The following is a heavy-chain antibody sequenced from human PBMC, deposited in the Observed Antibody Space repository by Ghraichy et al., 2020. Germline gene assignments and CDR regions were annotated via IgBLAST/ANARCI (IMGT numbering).Heavy chain of an antibody. CDR1: GFTFSSYG. CDR3: ARGDSSGSGSYCGPEHYFDT. CDR2: ISSSSSNI. V-gene: IGHV3-48*02. Sequence: GGSLRLSCAASGFTFSSYGMNWVRQAPGKGLEWVSYISSSSSNIYYADSVKGQCTISRDNAKNSLYLQMNSLRDEDTAVYYCARGDSSGSGSYCGPEHYFDTWGQGILVTVSS. J-gene: IGHJ4*02. D-gene: IGHD3-10*01.